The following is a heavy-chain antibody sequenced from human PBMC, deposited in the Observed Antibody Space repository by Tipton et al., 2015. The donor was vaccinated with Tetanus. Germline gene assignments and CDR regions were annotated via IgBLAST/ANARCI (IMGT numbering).Heavy chain of an antibody. CDR1: GDSVSSNSAA. CDR2: TYYRSRRYN. J-gene: IGHJ4*02. D-gene: IGHD3-10*01. Sequence: GLVKPSQTLSLTCAISGDSVSSNSAAWNWIRQSPSRGLEWLARTYYRSRRYNDYALSVNSRITISPDTSKNQISLQLNSVTPDDTAVYDCSRYPRGDETSFYDWGQGALVTVSS. CDR3: SRYPRGDETSFYD. V-gene: IGHV6-1*01.